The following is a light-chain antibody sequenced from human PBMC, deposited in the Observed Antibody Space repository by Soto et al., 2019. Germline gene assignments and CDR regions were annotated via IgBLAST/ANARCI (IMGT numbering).Light chain of an antibody. J-gene: IGKJ1*01. Sequence: EIVLTQSPCTLSLSPGERATLSCRASQSVSRTYLAWYQQKPGQAPRLLIYGASSRATGIPDRFSGSGSGTDFTLTISRLEPEDFAVYYCQHYGSSRWTFGQGTRLDI. CDR2: GAS. CDR1: QSVSRTY. CDR3: QHYGSSRWT. V-gene: IGKV3-20*01.